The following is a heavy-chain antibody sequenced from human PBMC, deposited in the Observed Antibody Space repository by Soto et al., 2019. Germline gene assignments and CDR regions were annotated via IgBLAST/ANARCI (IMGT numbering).Heavy chain of an antibody. J-gene: IGHJ5*02. CDR2: IYHSGST. Sequence: SETLSLTCAVSGGSISSGGYSWSWIRQPPGKGLEWIGYIYHSGSTYYNPSLKSRVTISVDRSKNQFSLKLSSVTAADTAVYYCARAYSNYATPSNWFDPWGQGTLVTVSS. D-gene: IGHD4-4*01. CDR3: ARAYSNYATPSNWFDP. V-gene: IGHV4-30-2*01. CDR1: GGSISSGGYS.